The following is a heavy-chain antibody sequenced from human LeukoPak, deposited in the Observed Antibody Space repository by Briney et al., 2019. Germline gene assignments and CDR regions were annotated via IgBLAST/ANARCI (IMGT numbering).Heavy chain of an antibody. CDR1: GFTFSNYA. V-gene: IGHV3-23*01. J-gene: IGHJ4*02. CDR3: AKDRVMGYCSSTSCYSDY. D-gene: IGHD2-2*01. Sequence: PEGSLRLSCAASGFTFSNYAMSWVRQAPGKGLEWVSAISASGGSTYHADSVKGRFTISRDNSKNTLYLQMNSLRAEDTAIYYCAKDRVMGYCSSTSCYSDYWGQGTLVTVSS. CDR2: ISASGGST.